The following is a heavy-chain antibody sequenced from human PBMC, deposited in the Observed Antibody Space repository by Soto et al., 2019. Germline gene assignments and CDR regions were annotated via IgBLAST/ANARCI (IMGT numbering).Heavy chain of an antibody. J-gene: IGHJ4*02. CDR3: ARQLTGRLEY. D-gene: IGHD1-20*01. CDR1: GYTFTNYW. Sequence: GESLKISCKGSGYTFTNYWIGWVRQMPGKGLEWMGIIYPGDSNTAYGPSFEGQVTISADKSISTAYLQWSSLQASDTAMYFCARQLTGRLEYWAQGTLVTVSS. CDR2: IYPGDSNT. V-gene: IGHV5-51*01.